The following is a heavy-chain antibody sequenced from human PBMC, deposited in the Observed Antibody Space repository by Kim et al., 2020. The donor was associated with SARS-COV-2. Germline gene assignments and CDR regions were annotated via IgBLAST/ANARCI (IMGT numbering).Heavy chain of an antibody. J-gene: IGHJ6*02. D-gene: IGHD3-3*01. CDR3: AREITIFGVVMDYYGMDV. V-gene: IGHV3-48*03. Sequence: KGRFTISRDNAKNSLYLQMNSLRAEDTAVYYCAREITIFGVVMDYYGMDVWGQGTTVTVSS.